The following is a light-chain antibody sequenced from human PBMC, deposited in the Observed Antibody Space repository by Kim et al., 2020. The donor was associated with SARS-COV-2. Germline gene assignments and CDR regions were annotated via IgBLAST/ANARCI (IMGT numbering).Light chain of an antibody. V-gene: IGLV4-69*01. Sequence: ASVQLTCTLSSGDSSYAIAWHQQQPEKGPRYLMKLNSDGSHSKGDGIPDRFSGSSSGAERYLTISSLQSEDEADYYCQTWGTGIRVFGGGTQLTVL. CDR3: QTWGTGIRV. J-gene: IGLJ3*02. CDR1: SGDSSYA. CDR2: LNSDGSH.